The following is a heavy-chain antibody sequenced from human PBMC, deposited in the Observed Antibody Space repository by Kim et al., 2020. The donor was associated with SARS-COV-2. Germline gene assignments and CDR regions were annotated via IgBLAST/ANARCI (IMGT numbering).Heavy chain of an antibody. CDR3: ARDMAGYHPIV. CDR1: GGTFSSYT. J-gene: IGHJ4*02. CDR2: IIPILGIA. D-gene: IGHD5-12*01. Sequence: SVKVSCKASGGTFSSYTISWVRQAPGQGLEWMGRIIPILGIANYAQKFQGRVTMTADKSTSTAYMELSSLRSEDTAVYYCARDMAGYHPIVWGQGTLVTVSS. V-gene: IGHV1-69*04.